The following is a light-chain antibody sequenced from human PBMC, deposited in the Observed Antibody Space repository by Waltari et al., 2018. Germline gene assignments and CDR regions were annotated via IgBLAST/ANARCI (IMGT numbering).Light chain of an antibody. CDR2: KAS. J-gene: IGKJ2*01. Sequence: DIQMTQSPSSLSASVGDTVTITCRASQSISSWLDWYQQKPGKAPKLLIYKASNLQTGVPSRFSGSGSGTDFTLTITSLQAEDFATYHCFQYNNSPHIFGQGTKVEIE. CDR1: QSISSW. V-gene: IGKV1-12*01. CDR3: FQYNNSPHI.